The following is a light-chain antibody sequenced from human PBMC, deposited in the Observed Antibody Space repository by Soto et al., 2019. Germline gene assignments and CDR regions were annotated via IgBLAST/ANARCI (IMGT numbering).Light chain of an antibody. V-gene: IGLV2-11*01. Sequence: QSALTQPASVSGSPGQSITISCTGTSSDVGGYNYVAWYQQHPGKVPRLMIYEVSKRPSGVPDRFSGSKSGNTASLTISGLQAEDEADYYCCSYAGSYTFGVFGGGTKLTVL. CDR2: EVS. J-gene: IGLJ2*01. CDR1: SSDVGGYNY. CDR3: CSYAGSYTFGV.